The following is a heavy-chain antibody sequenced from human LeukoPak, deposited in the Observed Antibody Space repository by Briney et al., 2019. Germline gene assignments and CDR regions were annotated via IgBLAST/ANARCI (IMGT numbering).Heavy chain of an antibody. V-gene: IGHV3-30*02. CDR1: GFTFSSYG. CDR3: AKGESHYFDY. Sequence: PDWSLTLSCAASGFTFSSYGMHWVRQAPAKGLAWVAFIRYDGSNKYYADSVKGRFTISRDNSKNSLYLQMNSLRAEDTAVYYCAKGESHYFDYWGQGTLVTVSS. J-gene: IGHJ4*02. CDR2: IRYDGSNK.